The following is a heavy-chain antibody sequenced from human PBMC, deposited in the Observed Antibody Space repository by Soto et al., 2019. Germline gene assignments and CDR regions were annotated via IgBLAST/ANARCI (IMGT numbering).Heavy chain of an antibody. J-gene: IGHJ6*02. Sequence: GASVKVSCKTSGYTFTDYYTHWVRQAPGQGLEWMGWMNPKGGGAYFAQKFQGRVTLTRDTSIGTAYIEVNSLTSDDTAVYFCTRDIGRKPYGMDVWGQGTTVTVSS. CDR1: GYTFTDYY. V-gene: IGHV1-2*02. D-gene: IGHD1-26*01. CDR3: TRDIGRKPYGMDV. CDR2: MNPKGGGA.